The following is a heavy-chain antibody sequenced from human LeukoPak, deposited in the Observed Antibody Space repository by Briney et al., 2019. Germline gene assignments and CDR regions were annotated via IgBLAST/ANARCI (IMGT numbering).Heavy chain of an antibody. V-gene: IGHV3-64D*09. CDR1: GCTFSSYA. CDR2: ISSNGGST. D-gene: IGHD6-6*01. J-gene: IGHJ5*02. CDR3: VKGYSSSSGFDP. Sequence: PGGSLRLSCSASGCTFSSYAMHWVGQAPGKGLEYVSAISSNGGSTYYADSVKGRFTISRDNSKNTLYLQMSTLRAEDTAVYYCVKGYSSSSGFDPWGQGTLVTVSS.